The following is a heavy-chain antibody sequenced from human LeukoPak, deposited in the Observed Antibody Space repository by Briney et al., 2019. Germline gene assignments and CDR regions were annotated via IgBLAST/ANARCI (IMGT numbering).Heavy chain of an antibody. J-gene: IGHJ3*02. V-gene: IGHV1-46*01. CDR3: IKADFDRGAFEI. CDR1: GYTNYY. D-gene: IGHD3-9*01. CDR2: INPRGEST. Sequence: GASVTVSFTFSGYTNYYIHWVRQAPGQGLEWMGIINPRGESTRYAQKFQGRFTMTRDTSTSTVFMELSSLTSEDTAEYYCIKADFDRGAFEIWGQGTMVIVSS.